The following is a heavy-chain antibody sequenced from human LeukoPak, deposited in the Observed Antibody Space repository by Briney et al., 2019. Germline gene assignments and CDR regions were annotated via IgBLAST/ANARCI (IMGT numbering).Heavy chain of an antibody. V-gene: IGHV1-69*06. CDR2: IIPIFGTA. D-gene: IGHD3-16*01. CDR1: GGTFSSYA. J-gene: IGHJ4*02. Sequence: SVKVSCKASGGTFSSYAISWVRQAPGQGLEWMGGIIPIFGTANYAQKLQGRVTITADKSTSTAYMELSSLRSEDTAVYYCARGHHIMMQNDYWGQGTLVTVSS. CDR3: ARGHHIMMQNDY.